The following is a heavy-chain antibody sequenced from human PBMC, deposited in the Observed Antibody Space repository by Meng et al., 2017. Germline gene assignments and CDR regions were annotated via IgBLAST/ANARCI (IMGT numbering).Heavy chain of an antibody. J-gene: IGHJ4*02. D-gene: IGHD4-17*01. Sequence: QVMVGQAGAEVKKPGSSVKVSFRASGGTFSSYAIGWVRQAPGQGLEWMGGIIPIFGTANYAQKFQGRVTITTDESTSTAYMELSSLRSEDTAVYYCARGVNYGDDVYWGQGTLVTVSS. CDR2: IIPIFGTA. V-gene: IGHV1-69*05. CDR3: ARGVNYGDDVY. CDR1: GGTFSSYA.